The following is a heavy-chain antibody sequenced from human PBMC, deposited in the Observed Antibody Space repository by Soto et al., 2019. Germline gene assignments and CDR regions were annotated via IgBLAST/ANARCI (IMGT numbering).Heavy chain of an antibody. V-gene: IGHV4-59*01. CDR2: IYYSGST. D-gene: IGHD2-15*01. J-gene: IGHJ4*02. Sequence: QVQLQESGPGLVKPSETLSLTCTVSGGSISSYYWSWIRQPPGKGLEWIGYIYYSGSTNYNPSLKSRVTISVDTSKNQFSLKLSSVTAADTAVYYCAVGGGNGALGYWGQGTLVTVSS. CDR1: GGSISSYY. CDR3: AVGGGNGALGY.